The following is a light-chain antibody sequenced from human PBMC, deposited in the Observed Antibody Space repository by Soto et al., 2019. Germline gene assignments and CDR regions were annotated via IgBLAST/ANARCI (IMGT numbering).Light chain of an antibody. J-gene: IGLJ1*01. Sequence: QSVLTQPPSASGSPGQSVTISCTGSSSDVGGYNYVSWYQQHPGKAPKLMIYEVNKRPSGVPDRFSGSKSGNTASPTVSGLQAEDEADYYCSSYAGSNTPYVFGTGTKVTVL. CDR3: SSYAGSNTPYV. CDR1: SSDVGGYNY. V-gene: IGLV2-8*01. CDR2: EVN.